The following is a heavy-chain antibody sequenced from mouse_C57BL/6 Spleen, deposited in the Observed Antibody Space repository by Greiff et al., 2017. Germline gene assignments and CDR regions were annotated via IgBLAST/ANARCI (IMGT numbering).Heavy chain of an antibody. CDR1: GFTFSDYY. D-gene: IGHD2-4*01. Sequence: VQLKESGGGLVQPGGSLKLSCAASGFTFSDYYMCWVRQTPEKRLEWVAYISNGGGSTYYPDTVKGRFTISRDNAKNTLYLQMSRLKSEDTAMYYCARDIYYDYDGGAYWGQGTLVTVSA. CDR2: ISNGGGST. V-gene: IGHV5-12*01. CDR3: ARDIYYDYDGGAY. J-gene: IGHJ3*01.